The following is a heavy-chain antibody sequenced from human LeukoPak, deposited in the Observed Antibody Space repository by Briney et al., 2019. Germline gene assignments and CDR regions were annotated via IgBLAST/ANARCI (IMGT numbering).Heavy chain of an antibody. D-gene: IGHD2-8*01. Sequence: GGSLRLSCAASGFTFSSYAMHWVRQAPGKGLEWVAVISYDGSNKCYADSVKGRFTISRDNSKNTLYLQMNSLRAEDTAVYYCARVLDCTNGVCYGNYYGMDVWGQGTTVTVSS. CDR3: ARVLDCTNGVCYGNYYGMDV. CDR1: GFTFSSYA. V-gene: IGHV3-30-3*01. CDR2: ISYDGSNK. J-gene: IGHJ6*02.